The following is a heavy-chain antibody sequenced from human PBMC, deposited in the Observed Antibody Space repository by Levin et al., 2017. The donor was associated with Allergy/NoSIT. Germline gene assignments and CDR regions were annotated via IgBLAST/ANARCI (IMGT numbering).Heavy chain of an antibody. J-gene: IGHJ2*01. V-gene: IGHV3-48*02. CDR1: GFTFSSYS. Sequence: SCAASGFTFSSYSMSWVRQAPGKGLEWVSYISSSSGTIKYADSVKGRFTISRDNAENSLNLQINNLRDEDTAVYYCARGSVVIPWWYFDLWGRGTLVTVSS. CDR2: ISSSSGTI. D-gene: IGHD3-22*01. CDR3: ARGSVVIPWWYFDL.